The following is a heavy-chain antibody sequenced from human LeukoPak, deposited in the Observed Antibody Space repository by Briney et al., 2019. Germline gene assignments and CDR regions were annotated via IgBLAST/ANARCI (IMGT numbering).Heavy chain of an antibody. CDR3: ARGRDDYGDYAS. Sequence: ASVKVSCKASGYTFTRYGISCVRQAPGQGLEWMGWISAYNGNTNYAQKLQGRVTMTTDTSTSTAYMELRSLRSDDTAVYYCARGRDDYGDYASWGQGTMVTVSS. D-gene: IGHD4-17*01. V-gene: IGHV1-18*04. CDR2: ISAYNGNT. J-gene: IGHJ3*01. CDR1: GYTFTRYG.